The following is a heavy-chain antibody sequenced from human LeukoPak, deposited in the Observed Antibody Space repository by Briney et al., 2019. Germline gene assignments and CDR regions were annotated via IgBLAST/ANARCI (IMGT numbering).Heavy chain of an antibody. V-gene: IGHV3-23*01. J-gene: IGHJ6*02. CDR2: FRTGTGET. CDR1: GFTFSSYT. Sequence: GALRLSCVASGFTFSSYTMSWVRQAPGKGLEWVSSFRTGTGETFYADSVKGRFTISRDISKNTLHLQMHSLRAEDTAVYYCVMDMDVWGQGTTVTVSS. CDR3: VMDMDV.